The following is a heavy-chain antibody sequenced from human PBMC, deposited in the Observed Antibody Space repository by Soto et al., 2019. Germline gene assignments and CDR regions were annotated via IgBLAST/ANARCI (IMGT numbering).Heavy chain of an antibody. CDR1: GYTFTSYP. CDR2: INVGNSNT. CDR3: ARARYFYDSSGLDY. D-gene: IGHD3-22*01. V-gene: IGHV1-3*01. Sequence: GASVKVSCKASGYTFTSYPIHWVRQAPGQRLEWMGWINVGNSNTKYSQKFQGRVTISRDTSATTAYMELSSLRSEDTAVYYCARARYFYDSSGLDYWGQGTLVTVSS. J-gene: IGHJ4*02.